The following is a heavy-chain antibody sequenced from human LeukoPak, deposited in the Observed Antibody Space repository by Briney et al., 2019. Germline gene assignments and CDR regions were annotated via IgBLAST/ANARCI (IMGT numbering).Heavy chain of an antibody. CDR2: INPSSGST. D-gene: IGHD3-22*01. Sequence: ASVKVSCKASGYTFTSYYMHWVRQAPGQGLEWMGIINPSSGSTSYAQKFQGRVTMTRDTSTSTVYMELSSLRSDDTALYYCARDLDYYYSSGYSTLDYWGQGTLVTVSS. J-gene: IGHJ4*02. CDR3: ARDLDYYYSSGYSTLDY. CDR1: GYTFTSYY. V-gene: IGHV1-46*01.